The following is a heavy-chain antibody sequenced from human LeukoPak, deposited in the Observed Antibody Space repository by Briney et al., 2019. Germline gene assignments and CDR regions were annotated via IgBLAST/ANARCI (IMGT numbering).Heavy chain of an antibody. CDR3: ARSRSSGPYYYYYGMDV. D-gene: IGHD3-10*01. J-gene: IGHJ6*02. V-gene: IGHV5-51*01. CDR1: GYSFTSYW. Sequence: GESLQISCKGSGYSFTSYWIGWVRPLPGKGLEWMGIIYPGDSDTRYSPSFQGQVTISADKSISTAYLQWSSLKASDTAMYYRARSRSSGPYYYYYGMDVWGQGTTVTVSS. CDR2: IYPGDSDT.